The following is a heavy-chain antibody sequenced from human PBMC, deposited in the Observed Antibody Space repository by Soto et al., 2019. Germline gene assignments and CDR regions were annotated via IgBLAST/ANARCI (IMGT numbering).Heavy chain of an antibody. CDR3: ATDRLVVPAANSKTNGY. Sequence: ASVKVSCKVSGYTLTELSMHWVRQAPGKGLEWMGGFDPEDGETIYAQKFQGRVTMTEDTSTNTAYMELSSLRSEDTAVYYCATDRLVVPAANSKTNGYWGQGTLVTVSS. D-gene: IGHD2-2*01. CDR1: GYTLTELS. CDR2: FDPEDGET. V-gene: IGHV1-24*01. J-gene: IGHJ4*02.